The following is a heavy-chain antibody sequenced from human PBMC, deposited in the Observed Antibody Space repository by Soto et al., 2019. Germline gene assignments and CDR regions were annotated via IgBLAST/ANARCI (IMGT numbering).Heavy chain of an antibody. CDR3: AHSLIGYYYHSSGAHWFDP. CDR2: IYWDDDK. D-gene: IGHD3-22*01. V-gene: IGHV2-5*02. CDR1: GFSLSTSGVG. J-gene: IGHJ5*02. Sequence: QITLKESGPTLVKPTQTLTLTCTFSGFSLSTSGVGVGWIRQPPGTALERLALIYWDDDKRYSPSLKSRLTITQDTSKNQVILTMTNMDPVDTATYFCAHSLIGYYYHSSGAHWFDPWGQGTLVTVSS.